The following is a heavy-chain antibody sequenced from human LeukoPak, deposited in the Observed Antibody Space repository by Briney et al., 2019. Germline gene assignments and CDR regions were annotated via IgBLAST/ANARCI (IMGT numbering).Heavy chain of an antibody. J-gene: IGHJ4*02. CDR2: INHSGST. D-gene: IGHD2-2*02. CDR1: HYSISSGYY. V-gene: IGHV4-38-2*02. Sequence: SEALSLTFTVSHYSISSGYYWSWIRQPPGKGLEWIGEINHSGSTNYNPSLKSRVTISVDTSKNQFSLKLSSVTAADTAVYYCARRRGYCSSTSCYTIRVWGQGTLVTVSS. CDR3: ARRRGYCSSTSCYTIRV.